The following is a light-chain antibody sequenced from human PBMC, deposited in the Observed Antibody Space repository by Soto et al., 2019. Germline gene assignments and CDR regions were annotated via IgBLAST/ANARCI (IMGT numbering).Light chain of an antibody. J-gene: IGLJ2*01. Sequence: QSALTQPASVSGSPGQPSTISRTGTSSDVGANNYVSWYQHHPGQSPKLLIYEVSNQRSEVSSRFSGSKSGDTASRTIYGRQAEDEGDYYCSSYINSITFVVFGGGTKLTVL. CDR1: SSDVGANNY. V-gene: IGLV2-14*01. CDR3: SSYINSITFVV. CDR2: EVS.